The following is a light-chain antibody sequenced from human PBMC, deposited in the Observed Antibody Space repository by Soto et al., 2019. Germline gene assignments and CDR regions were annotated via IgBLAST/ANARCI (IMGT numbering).Light chain of an antibody. Sequence: QSVLTQPASVSGSPGQSITISCTGTSSDVGSYNLVSWYQQHPGKAPKLMIYEGSKRPSGLSNRFSGSKSGNTASLTISGRKAEDEADYYCCSYAGSSTYYVFGTGTKLTVL. J-gene: IGLJ1*01. CDR2: EGS. CDR1: SSDVGSYNL. V-gene: IGLV2-23*01. CDR3: CSYAGSSTYYV.